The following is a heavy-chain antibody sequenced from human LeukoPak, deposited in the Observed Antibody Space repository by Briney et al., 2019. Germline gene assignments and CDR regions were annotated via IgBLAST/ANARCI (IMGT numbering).Heavy chain of an antibody. J-gene: IGHJ3*02. CDR3: ARPDGYGLIGI. CDR2: IYSSGST. Sequence: SQTLSLTCIVSGASITSGTYYWTWIRQPAGKGLEWIGSIYSSGSTYYNPSLKSRVIILFDTAKNHFSLNLSSVTAADTAVYYCARPDGYGLIGIWGQGTMVTVSS. CDR1: GASITSGTYY. D-gene: IGHD3-10*01. V-gene: IGHV4-61*02.